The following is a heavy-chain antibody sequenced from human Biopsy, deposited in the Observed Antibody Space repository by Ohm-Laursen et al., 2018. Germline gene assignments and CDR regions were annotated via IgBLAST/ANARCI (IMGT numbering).Heavy chain of an antibody. J-gene: IGHJ4*02. D-gene: IGHD3-10*01. CDR2: IYHTGIT. V-gene: IGHV4-39*01. CDR1: DGSISNIINY. Sequence: SQTLSLTWTVTDGSISNIINYWGWIRQPLGKGLEWLGSIYHTGITDYNPSLKSRVTISKDTSNNHFSLKLSSLTAADTAVYYCARHSFGSGRDFWGQGTLVTVSS. CDR3: ARHSFGSGRDF.